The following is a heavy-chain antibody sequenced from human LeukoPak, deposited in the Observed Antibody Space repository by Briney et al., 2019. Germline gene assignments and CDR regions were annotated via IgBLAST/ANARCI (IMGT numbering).Heavy chain of an antibody. Sequence: ASVKVSCKASGYTFTGHFVHWVRQAPGQGLEWMGWINPHSGDSRYAQKFQGRVAMTRDTSINTAYMELSRLRSDDTAVYYCARGYDFWSGPQGYYFYFMDVWGTGTTVTVSS. CDR1: GYTFTGHF. J-gene: IGHJ6*04. V-gene: IGHV1-2*02. CDR2: INPHSGDS. D-gene: IGHD3-3*01. CDR3: ARGYDFWSGPQGYYFYFMDV.